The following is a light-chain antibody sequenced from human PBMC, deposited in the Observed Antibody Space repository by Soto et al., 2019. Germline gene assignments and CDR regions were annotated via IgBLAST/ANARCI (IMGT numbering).Light chain of an antibody. V-gene: IGKV3-20*01. Sequence: EIVLTQSPGTLSLSPGERATLSCRASQSVSSSYLAWYQQKPGQAPRLLIYGASSRATGIPDRFSGSGSGTDFTLTISRLEPEDFAVYYCQQYSSSPWTFGLGTKLEIK. CDR3: QQYSSSPWT. CDR1: QSVSSSY. J-gene: IGKJ1*01. CDR2: GAS.